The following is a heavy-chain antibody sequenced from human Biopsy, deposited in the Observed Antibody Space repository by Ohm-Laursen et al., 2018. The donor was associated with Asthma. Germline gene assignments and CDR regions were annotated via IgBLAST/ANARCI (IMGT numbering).Heavy chain of an antibody. D-gene: IGHD3-22*01. Sequence: SLRLSCAASGFTFDNYTMHWVRQAPGKGLEWVSVIYSGGTSHTADSVRGRFTISRDYSKNTLYLQMHSLRAEDTAVYYCARGDSSNWSHYYFDYWGQGTLVTVSS. V-gene: IGHV3-53*01. CDR1: GFTFDNYT. J-gene: IGHJ4*02. CDR2: IYSGGTS. CDR3: ARGDSSNWSHYYFDY.